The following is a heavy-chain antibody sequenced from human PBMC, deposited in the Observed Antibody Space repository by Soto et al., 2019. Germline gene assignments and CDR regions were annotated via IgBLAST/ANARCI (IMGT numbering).Heavy chain of an antibody. V-gene: IGHV1-8*01. CDR2: MNPNSGNT. J-gene: IGHJ4*02. D-gene: IGHD6-19*01. CDR3: ARSVEWLASFDY. CDR1: GYTFTSYD. Sequence: QVRLVQSGAEVKKPGASVKVSCKASGYTFTSYDINWVRQATGQGLEWMGWMNPNSGNTGYAHKFQGRVTMTRNTSISTAYMELSSLRSDDTAVYYCARSVEWLASFDYWGQGTLVTVSS.